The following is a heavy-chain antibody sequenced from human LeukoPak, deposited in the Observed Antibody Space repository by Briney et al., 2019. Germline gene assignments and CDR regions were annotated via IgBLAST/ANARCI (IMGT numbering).Heavy chain of an antibody. V-gene: IGHV3-21*01. D-gene: IGHD1-26*01. CDR1: GFTFSSYS. Sequence: PGGSLRLSCAASGFTFSSYSMNWVRQAPGKGLEWVSSISSSSSYIYYADSVKGRFTISRDNAKNSLYLQMNSLRADDTAVYYCVKPYSGSLGNDAFDIWGQGTMVTVSS. CDR3: VKPYSGSLGNDAFDI. J-gene: IGHJ3*02. CDR2: ISSSSSYI.